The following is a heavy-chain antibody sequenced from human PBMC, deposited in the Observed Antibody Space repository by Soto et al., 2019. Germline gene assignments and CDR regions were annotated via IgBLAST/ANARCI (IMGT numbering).Heavy chain of an antibody. J-gene: IGHJ1*01. CDR1: GFTFSAYS. CDR3: ARDPSDLWEPDHYFQH. Sequence: EVQLVESGGGLVKPGGSLRLSCAASGFTFSAYSMNWVRQTPEKGLEWVSSISGSSTYIYYADSVRGRFTISRDNAKNSLYLQMDSLRAEDTAVYYCARDPSDLWEPDHYFQHWGQGTLVTVSS. D-gene: IGHD1-26*01. CDR2: ISGSSTYI. V-gene: IGHV3-21*01.